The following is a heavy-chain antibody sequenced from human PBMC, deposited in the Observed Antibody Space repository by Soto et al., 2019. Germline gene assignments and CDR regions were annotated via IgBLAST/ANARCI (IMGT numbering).Heavy chain of an antibody. CDR1: GFTLADDA. CDR3: STDIRDLDSNSSSFDY. V-gene: IGHV3-9*01. CDR2: ISWNSGSI. J-gene: IGHJ4*02. D-gene: IGHD6-6*01. Sequence: EVQLVESGGGLVQPGRSLRLSCAASGFTLADDAMHWGRQAPGKGLQWVSGISWNSGSIGYADSVKGRFTISRDNDKNSLYLKMNSLRAEDTALYYCSTDIRDLDSNSSSFDYWGQGTLVTVSS.